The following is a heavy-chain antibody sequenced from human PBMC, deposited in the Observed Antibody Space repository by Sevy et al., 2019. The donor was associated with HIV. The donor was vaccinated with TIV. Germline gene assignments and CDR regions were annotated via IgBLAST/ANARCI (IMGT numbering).Heavy chain of an antibody. D-gene: IGHD2-2*02. CDR3: ARQGAGGIVVVPAAISSGNWIDP. V-gene: IGHV5-51*01. J-gene: IGHJ5*02. CDR2: IYPGDSDT. CDR1: GYSFSSYW. Sequence: GESLKISCMGSGYSFSSYWIGWVRQMPGKGLEWMGIIYPGDSDTRYSPSFQGQVTISAEKSISTAYLQWSSLKASDTAMYYCARQGAGGIVVVPAAISSGNWIDPWAQGTLVTVSS.